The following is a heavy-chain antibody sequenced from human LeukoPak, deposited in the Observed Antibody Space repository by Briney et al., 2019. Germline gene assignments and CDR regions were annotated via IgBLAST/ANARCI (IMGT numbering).Heavy chain of an antibody. Sequence: GGSLRLSCAASGLTLSSYWTSWVRQVPGKGLAWVATINHDGSVIQYVDSLNGRFTVSRDNAKHSLDLQMNSLRVEDTAVYYCARDNTGSYYYYYYMDAWGKGTTVTVSS. CDR1: GLTLSSYW. V-gene: IGHV3-7*01. CDR3: ARDNTGSYYYYYYMDA. D-gene: IGHD3-10*01. CDR2: INHDGSVI. J-gene: IGHJ6*03.